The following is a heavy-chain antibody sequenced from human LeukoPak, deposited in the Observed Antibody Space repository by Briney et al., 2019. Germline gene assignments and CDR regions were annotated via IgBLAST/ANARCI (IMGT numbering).Heavy chain of an antibody. V-gene: IGHV3-9*01. CDR3: AKGLYGDYVGYFDF. CDR2: ISWNSGRI. Sequence: GGSLRLSSAASGFTFDVYAMHWVRQGPGKGLEWVSGISWNSGRIDYADSVKGRFTISRDNAKNSLYLQMNSLRAEDTALYYCAKGLYGDYVGYFDFWGQGTQVTVSS. D-gene: IGHD4-17*01. CDR1: GFTFDVYA. J-gene: IGHJ4*02.